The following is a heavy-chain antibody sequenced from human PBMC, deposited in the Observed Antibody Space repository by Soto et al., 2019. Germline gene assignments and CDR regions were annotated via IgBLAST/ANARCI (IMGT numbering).Heavy chain of an antibody. D-gene: IGHD3-10*01. CDR1: GYIFSDYY. Sequence: ASVKVSFKASGYIFSDYYMNWLRQAPGQGLEWMGCINSNSGDTEYAQKFRGRVTMTRDTSIITAYMELSNLRSDDTAVYYCARDVMTLNRGGGGYGLDVWGQGTTVTVSS. CDR3: ARDVMTLNRGGGGYGLDV. J-gene: IGHJ6*02. V-gene: IGHV1-2*02. CDR2: INSNSGDT.